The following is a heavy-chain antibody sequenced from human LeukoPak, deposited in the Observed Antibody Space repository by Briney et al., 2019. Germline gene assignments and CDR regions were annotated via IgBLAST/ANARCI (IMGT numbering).Heavy chain of an antibody. CDR1: GYTFTGYY. CDR3: ARIHFLRGYSQELHGMDV. CDR2: INPNSGGT. J-gene: IGHJ6*02. Sequence: ASVKVSCKASGYTFTGYYMHWVRQAPGQGLEWMGWINPNSGGTNYAQKFQGRVTMTRDTSISTAYMELSRLRSDDTAVYYCARIHFLRGYSQELHGMDVWGQGTTVTVSS. V-gene: IGHV1-2*02. D-gene: IGHD5-18*01.